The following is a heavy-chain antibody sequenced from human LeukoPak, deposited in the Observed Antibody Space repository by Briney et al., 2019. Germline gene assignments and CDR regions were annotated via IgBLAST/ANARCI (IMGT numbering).Heavy chain of an antibody. CDR3: ARGPPPYGGNSGSLKY. Sequence: SETLSLTCAVYGGSFSGYYWSWIRQPPGKGLEWIGEINHSGSTNYNPSLKSRVTISVDTSKNQFSLKLSSVTAADTAVYYCARGPPPYGGNSGSLKYWGQGTLVTVSS. V-gene: IGHV4-34*01. J-gene: IGHJ4*02. D-gene: IGHD4-23*01. CDR2: INHSGST. CDR1: GGSFSGYY.